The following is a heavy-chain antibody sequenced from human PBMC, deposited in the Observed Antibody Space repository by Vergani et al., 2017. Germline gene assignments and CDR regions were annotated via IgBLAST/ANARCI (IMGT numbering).Heavy chain of an antibody. CDR3: AMAGGGGSYRSFDY. V-gene: IGHV3-23*01. J-gene: IGHJ4*02. CDR1: GFTFSSYA. Sequence: EVQLLESGGGLVQPGGSLRLSCAASGFTFSSYAMSWVRQAPGKGLEWVSAISGSGGSTYYADSVKGRFTISRDNSKNTRYLQMNSLRAEDTAVYYCAMAGGGGSYRSFDYWGQGTLVTVSS. D-gene: IGHD1-26*01. CDR2: ISGSGGST.